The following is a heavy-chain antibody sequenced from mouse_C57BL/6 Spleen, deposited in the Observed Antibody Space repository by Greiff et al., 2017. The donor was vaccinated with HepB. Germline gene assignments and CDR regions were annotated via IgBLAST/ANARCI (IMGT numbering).Heavy chain of an antibody. V-gene: IGHV10-1*01. CDR2: IRSKSNNYAT. D-gene: IGHD2-4*01. J-gene: IGHJ4*01. Sequence: DVHLVESGGGLVQPKGSLKLSCAASGFSFNTYAMNWVRQAPGKGLEWVARIRSKSNNYATYYADSVKDRFNISRDDSESMLYLQMNNLKTEDTAMYYCVIPYYDQDYAMDYWGQGTSVTVSS. CDR3: VIPYYDQDYAMDY. CDR1: GFSFNTYA.